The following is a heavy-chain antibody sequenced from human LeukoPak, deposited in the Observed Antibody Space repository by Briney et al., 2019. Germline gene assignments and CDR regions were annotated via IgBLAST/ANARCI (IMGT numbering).Heavy chain of an antibody. J-gene: IGHJ4*02. D-gene: IGHD5-18*01. V-gene: IGHV3-30*09. Sequence: GGSLRLSCAASGFTFSSYAMHWVRQAPGKGLEWVAVISYDGSNKYYADSVKGRFAISGDNSKNTLYLQMNSLRAEDTAVYYCARARSTAMVASGGYWGQGTLVTVSS. CDR2: ISYDGSNK. CDR3: ARARSTAMVASGGY. CDR1: GFTFSSYA.